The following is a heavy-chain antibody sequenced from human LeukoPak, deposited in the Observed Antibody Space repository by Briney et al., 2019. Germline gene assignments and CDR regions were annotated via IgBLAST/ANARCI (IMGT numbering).Heavy chain of an antibody. Sequence: GGSLRLSCAASGFTFSSYSMNWVRQAPGKGLEWVSYISSSSSTIYYADSVKGRSTISRDNAKNSLYLQMNSLRAEDTAVYYCASSDYYYYMDVWGKGTTVTVSS. CDR1: GFTFSSYS. CDR3: ASSDYYYYMDV. J-gene: IGHJ6*03. D-gene: IGHD1-26*01. CDR2: ISSSSSTI. V-gene: IGHV3-48*04.